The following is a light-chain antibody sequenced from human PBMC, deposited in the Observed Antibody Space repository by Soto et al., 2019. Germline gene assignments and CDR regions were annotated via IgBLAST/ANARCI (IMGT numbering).Light chain of an antibody. V-gene: IGKV3-20*01. CDR2: GAS. CDR3: QQYGSSPPLS. CDR1: QSVSSGA. J-gene: IGKJ4*01. Sequence: EIVLTQSPGTVSLSPGEGASLSYRAIQSVSSGAFAWYRQKPGQATGLLIYGASKRATGTPDRFSGSGSGTDFTLTISRLEPEDFAVYYCQQYGSSPPLSFGGGTKVDIK.